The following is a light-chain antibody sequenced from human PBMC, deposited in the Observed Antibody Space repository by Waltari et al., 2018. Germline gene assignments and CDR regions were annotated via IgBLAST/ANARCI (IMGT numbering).Light chain of an antibody. CDR1: DSTIGSNG. CDR3: AAWDDTLNGWL. V-gene: IGLV1-36*01. CDR2: YVD. Sequence: QSVLTQPPSVSEAPRQRVTISCSGSDSTIGSNGVTCYQQLPGKAPKLFIYYVDLIPSGVSDRFSGSKSGTSASLAISGLQSEDEADYYCAAWDDTLNGWLFGGGTKLTVL. J-gene: IGLJ3*02.